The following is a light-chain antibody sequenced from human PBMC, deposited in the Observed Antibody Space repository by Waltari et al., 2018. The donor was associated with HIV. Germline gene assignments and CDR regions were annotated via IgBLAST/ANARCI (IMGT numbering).Light chain of an antibody. CDR2: WAL. CDR3: KQYYTPPLN. CDR1: QRLFYTSNNKTF. Sequence: IVMTQSPESLPVSLGERASINCKSSQRLFYTSNNKTFLAWYQQKPGQLPKLLIYWALTRESGVPDRFSGRGSGTDFTLTISGVQADDVAIYYCKQYYTPPLNCGGGTRVEI. V-gene: IGKV4-1*01. J-gene: IGKJ4*01.